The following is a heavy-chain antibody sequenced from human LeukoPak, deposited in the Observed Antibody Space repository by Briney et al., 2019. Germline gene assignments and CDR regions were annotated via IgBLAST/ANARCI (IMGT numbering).Heavy chain of an antibody. CDR3: ARQTSDPDIAAAGSYYFDY. V-gene: IGHV3-21*01. D-gene: IGHD6-13*01. J-gene: IGHJ4*02. CDR1: GFTFSSYS. Sequence: PGGSLRLSCAASGFTFSSYSMNWVRQAPGKGLEWVSSINSNSRYIYYADSVKGRFTISRDNAKNALYLQMNSLRAEDTAVYYCARQTSDPDIAAAGSYYFDYWGQGTLVTVSS. CDR2: INSNSRYI.